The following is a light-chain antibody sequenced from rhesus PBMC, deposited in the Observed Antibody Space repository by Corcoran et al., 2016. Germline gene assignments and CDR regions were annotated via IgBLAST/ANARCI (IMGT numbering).Light chain of an antibody. J-gene: IGKJ4*01. Sequence: DIQMTQSPSSLSASVGDRVTIPCRASPGISNWLAWYQQKPGKAPKLLIYRASNLEKGVPSRFSGSGSGTDFTRTISSLQPEDIATYYCQQHDNSPLTFGGGTKVELK. V-gene: IGKV1-69*01. CDR3: QQHDNSPLT. CDR1: PGISNW. CDR2: RAS.